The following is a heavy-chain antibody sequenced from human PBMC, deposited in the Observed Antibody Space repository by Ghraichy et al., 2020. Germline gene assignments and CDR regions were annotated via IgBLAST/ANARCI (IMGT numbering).Heavy chain of an antibody. CDR3: ARHLATPIAALDY. J-gene: IGHJ4*02. CDR2: IYTSGST. D-gene: IGHD6-6*01. V-gene: IGHV4-4*09. CDR1: GGSISSYY. Sequence: SETLSLTCTVSGGSISSYYWSWIRQPPGKGLEWIGYIYTSGSTNYNPSLKSRVTISVDTSKNQFSLKLSSVTAADTAVYYCARHLATPIAALDYWGQGTLVTVSS.